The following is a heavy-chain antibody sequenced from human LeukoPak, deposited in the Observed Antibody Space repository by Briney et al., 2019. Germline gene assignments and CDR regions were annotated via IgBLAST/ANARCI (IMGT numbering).Heavy chain of an antibody. D-gene: IGHD2-15*01. CDR1: GGSFSGYY. CDR2: INHSGST. J-gene: IGHJ4*02. CDR3: ARGRLGYCSGGSCYCYFDY. V-gene: IGHV4-34*01. Sequence: SETLSLTCAVYGGSFSGYYWSWIRQPPGKGLEWIGEINHSGSTNYNPSLKSRVTISVDTSKNQFSLKLSSVTAADTAVYYCARGRLGYCSGGSCYCYFDYWGQGTLVTVSS.